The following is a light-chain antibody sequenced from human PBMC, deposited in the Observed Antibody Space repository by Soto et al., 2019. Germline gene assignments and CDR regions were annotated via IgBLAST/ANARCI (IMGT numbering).Light chain of an antibody. V-gene: IGKV1-5*01. CDR3: QQYNSYSPSWT. Sequence: DIQMTQSPSTLSASVGDRVTITCRASQSISSWLAWYQQKPGKAPKLLIYDASSLEGGVPSRFSGSGSGTEFTLTISSLQPDDFATYYCQQYNSYSPSWTLGQGTKVDIK. J-gene: IGKJ1*01. CDR2: DAS. CDR1: QSISSW.